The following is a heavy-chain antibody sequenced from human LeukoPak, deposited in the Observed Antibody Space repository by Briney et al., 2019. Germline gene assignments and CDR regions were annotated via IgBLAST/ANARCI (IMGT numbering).Heavy chain of an antibody. CDR3: ARFRGYSYGYPNWFDP. J-gene: IGHJ5*02. CDR1: GGSVSSVSSY. Sequence: SETLSLTCTVSGGSVSSVSSYWSWVRQPAGKGLEWIGRIYTSGITDYNPSLKSRVTVSLDTSKNQFSLKLSSVTAADTAVYYCARFRGYSYGYPNWFDPWGQGTLVTVSS. CDR2: IYTSGIT. V-gene: IGHV4-61*02. D-gene: IGHD5-18*01.